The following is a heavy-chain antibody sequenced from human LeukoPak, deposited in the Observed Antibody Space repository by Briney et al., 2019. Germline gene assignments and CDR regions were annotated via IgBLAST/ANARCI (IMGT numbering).Heavy chain of an antibody. CDR3: ARGVFFGVVISFGGPRPYYMDV. Sequence: ASVKVSCKASGGTFSSYAISWVRQAPGQGLEWMGWISAYNGNTNYAQKLQGRVTMTTDTSTSTAYMELRSLRSDDTAVYYCARGVFFGVVISFGGPRPYYMDVWGKGTTVTVSS. J-gene: IGHJ6*03. D-gene: IGHD3-3*01. CDR1: GGTFSSYA. V-gene: IGHV1-18*01. CDR2: ISAYNGNT.